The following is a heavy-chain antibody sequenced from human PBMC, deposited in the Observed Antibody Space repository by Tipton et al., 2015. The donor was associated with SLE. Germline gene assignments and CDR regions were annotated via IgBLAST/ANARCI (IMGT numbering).Heavy chain of an antibody. J-gene: IGHJ6*03. V-gene: IGHV3-48*03. CDR1: GFTFSSYE. CDR2: ISSSGSTI. CDR3: ARDRSSSWSGDYYYYMDV. Sequence: SLRLSCAASGFTFSSYEMNWVRQAPGKGLEWVSYISSSGSTIYYADSVKGRFTISRDNSKNTLYLQMNSLRAEDTAVYYCARDRSSSWSGDYYYYMDVWGKGTTVTVSS. D-gene: IGHD6-13*01.